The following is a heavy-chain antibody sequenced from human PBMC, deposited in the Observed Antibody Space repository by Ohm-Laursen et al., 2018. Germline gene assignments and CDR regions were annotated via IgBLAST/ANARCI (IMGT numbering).Heavy chain of an antibody. Sequence: RSLRLSCAASGFTFDDYAMHWVRQAPGKGLEWVSGISWNSGSIGYADSVKGRFTISRDNAKNSLYLQMNSLRAEDTALYYCARDEGAFDYWGQGTLVTVSS. J-gene: IGHJ4*02. CDR1: GFTFDDYA. CDR3: ARDEGAFDY. V-gene: IGHV3-9*01. CDR2: ISWNSGSI.